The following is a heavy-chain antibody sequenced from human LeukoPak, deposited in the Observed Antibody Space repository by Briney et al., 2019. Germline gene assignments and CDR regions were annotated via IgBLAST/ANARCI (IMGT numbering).Heavy chain of an antibody. CDR1: GGTFSSYT. D-gene: IGHD7-27*01. Sequence: SVKVSCKASGGTFSSYTISWVRQAPGQGLEWMGRIIPILGIANCAQKFQSRVTITADKSASTAYMELSSLRSEDTAVYYCASGAGDQGGDYWGQGTLVTVSS. V-gene: IGHV1-69*02. J-gene: IGHJ4*02. CDR3: ASGAGDQGGDY. CDR2: IIPILGIA.